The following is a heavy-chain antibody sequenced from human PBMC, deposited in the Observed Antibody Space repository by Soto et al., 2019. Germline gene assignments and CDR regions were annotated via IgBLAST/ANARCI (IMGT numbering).Heavy chain of an antibody. J-gene: IGHJ4*02. Sequence: GESLKISFKGSGYSFATYLIGWVRQMPGKGLEWMGIIYPGDSDTRYSPSFQGQVTISADKSINTAYLQWSSLKASDTAMYYCATGAYCTTTSCYNFFDYCGQGSLVTVSS. CDR3: ATGAYCTTTSCYNFFDY. D-gene: IGHD2-2*02. CDR1: GYSFATYL. V-gene: IGHV5-51*01. CDR2: IYPGDSDT.